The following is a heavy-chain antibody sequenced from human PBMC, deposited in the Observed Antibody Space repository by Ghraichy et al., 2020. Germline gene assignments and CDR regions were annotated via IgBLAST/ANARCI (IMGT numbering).Heavy chain of an antibody. D-gene: IGHD3-10*01. CDR3: ARLGRFGEPFDP. V-gene: IGHV4-39*01. J-gene: IGHJ5*02. Sequence: SETLSLTCTVSGGSISSSSYYWGWIRQPPGKGLEWIGSIYYSGSTYYNPSLKSRVTISVDTSKNQFSLKLSSVTAADTAVYYCARLGRFGEPFDPWGQGTLVTVSS. CDR2: IYYSGST. CDR1: GGSISSSSYY.